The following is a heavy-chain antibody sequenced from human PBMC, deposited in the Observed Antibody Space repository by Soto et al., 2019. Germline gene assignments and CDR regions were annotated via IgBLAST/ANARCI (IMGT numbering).Heavy chain of an antibody. D-gene: IGHD3-3*01. Sequence: SETLSLTCAVYGGSFSGYYWSWIRQPPGKGLEWIGEINHSGSTNYNPSLKSRVTISVDASKNQFSLKLSSVTAADTAVYYCARGGRFLEWLLDYWGQGTLVTVSS. CDR2: INHSGST. V-gene: IGHV4-34*01. CDR3: ARGGRFLEWLLDY. J-gene: IGHJ4*02. CDR1: GGSFSGYY.